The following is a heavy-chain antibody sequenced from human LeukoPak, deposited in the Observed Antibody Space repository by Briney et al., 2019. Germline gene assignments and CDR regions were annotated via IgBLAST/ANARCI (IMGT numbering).Heavy chain of an antibody. D-gene: IGHD3-16*01. CDR1: GFTFSRHG. J-gene: IGHJ2*01. CDR2: IGDTGRAK. Sequence: GRSLRLSCAASGFTFSRHGMHWVRQAPGKGLEWVAVIGDTGRAKYYADSVEGRFTASRDNFKNTLYLEMNSLRYDDTALYYCAREAAWGNWYFDHWGRGTLVAVSS. CDR3: AREAAWGNWYFDH. V-gene: IGHV3-30*03.